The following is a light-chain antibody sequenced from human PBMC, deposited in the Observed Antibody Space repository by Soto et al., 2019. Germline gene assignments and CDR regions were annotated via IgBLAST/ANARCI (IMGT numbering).Light chain of an antibody. Sequence: QSVLTQPASVSGSPGQSITICCTGTSSDVGAYNYVSWYQQHPGKAPKLMIYDVANRPSGVSNRFSGSKSGNTASLTISGLLSEDEADYYCSSYTRSTTLVFGGGTKLTVL. V-gene: IGLV2-14*03. CDR3: SSYTRSTTLV. CDR2: DVA. CDR1: SSDVGAYNY. J-gene: IGLJ3*02.